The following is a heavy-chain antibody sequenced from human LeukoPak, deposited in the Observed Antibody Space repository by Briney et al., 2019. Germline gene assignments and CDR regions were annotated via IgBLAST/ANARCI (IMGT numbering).Heavy chain of an antibody. Sequence: SQTLSLTCAVSGGSISSADFYWSWIRQHPGKGLEWIGLIYYSGSAYYNPSLKSRVSISIDTSKNQFSLTLNSVTAADTAVYYCARGSDFFDYWGQGTLVTVSS. CDR3: ARGSDFFDY. J-gene: IGHJ4*02. V-gene: IGHV4-31*11. CDR1: GGSISSADFY. CDR2: IYYSGSA.